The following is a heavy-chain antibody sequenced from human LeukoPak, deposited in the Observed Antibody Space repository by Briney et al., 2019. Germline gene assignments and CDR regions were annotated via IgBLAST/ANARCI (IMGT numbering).Heavy chain of an antibody. D-gene: IGHD3-16*02. CDR2: INPNSGGT. V-gene: IGHV1-2*02. CDR1: GYTFTGYY. Sequence: ASVKVSCKASGYTFTGYYMHWVRQAPGQGLEWMGWINPNSGGTNYAQKFQGRVTMTRVTSISTAYMELSRLRSDDTAVYYCARESNDYVWGSYRQYFDYWGQGTLVTVSS. J-gene: IGHJ4*02. CDR3: ARESNDYVWGSYRQYFDY.